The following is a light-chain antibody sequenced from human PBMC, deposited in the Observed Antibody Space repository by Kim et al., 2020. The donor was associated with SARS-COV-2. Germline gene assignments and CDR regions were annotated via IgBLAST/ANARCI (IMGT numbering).Light chain of an antibody. V-gene: IGKV1-16*01. CDR1: QDVRNY. CDR2: GAS. J-gene: IGKJ2*01. CDR3: QHYNGYPYT. Sequence: SASVGDRVTLTWRASQDVRNYLAWFQQKPGKAPTSLIYGASSLQSGVPSRFSGSGSGTDFTLTISSLQPEDFATYYCQHYNGYPYTFGQGTKLEIK.